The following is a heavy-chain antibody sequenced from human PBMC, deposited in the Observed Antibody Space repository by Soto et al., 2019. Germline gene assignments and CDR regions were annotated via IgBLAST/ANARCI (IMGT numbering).Heavy chain of an antibody. CDR2: ISSSSSYI. CDR1: GFTFSSYS. CDR3: ARDTAMETPDFDY. J-gene: IGHJ4*02. D-gene: IGHD5-18*01. V-gene: IGHV3-21*01. Sequence: GGSLRLSCAASGFTFSSYSMNWVRQAPGKGLEWVSSISSSSSYIYYADSVKGRFTISRDNAKNSLYLQMNSLRAEDTAVYYCARDTAMETPDFDYWGQGTLVTVSS.